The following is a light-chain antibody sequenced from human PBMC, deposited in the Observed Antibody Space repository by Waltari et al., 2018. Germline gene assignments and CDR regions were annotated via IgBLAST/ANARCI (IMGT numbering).Light chain of an antibody. CDR1: QGIGNN. CDR3: QQGYSYPRT. CDR2: RAS. V-gene: IGKV1-17*01. Sequence: DIQMTQTPSSPSASVVDTVTKTCQASQGIGNNLNWYQQKPRKAPKLLIYRASSLQSGIPSRFSGSGSGTDFTLTISSLQPEDFATYYCQQGYSYPRTFGQGTKVEIK. J-gene: IGKJ1*01.